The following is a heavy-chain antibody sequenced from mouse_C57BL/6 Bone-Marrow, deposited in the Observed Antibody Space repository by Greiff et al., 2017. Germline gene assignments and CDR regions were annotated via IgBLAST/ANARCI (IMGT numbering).Heavy chain of an antibody. J-gene: IGHJ2*01. V-gene: IGHV1-15*01. CDR1: GYTFTDYE. D-gene: IGHD1-1*01. CDR3: TVITTVADY. CDR2: IDPETGGT. Sequence: QVQLQQSGAELVRPGASVTLSCKASGYTFTDYEMHWVQQTPVHGLEWIGAIDPETGGTAYNQKFKGKAILTADKSTSTADMELRSLTSEDSAVYYCTVITTVADYWGQGTTLTVSS.